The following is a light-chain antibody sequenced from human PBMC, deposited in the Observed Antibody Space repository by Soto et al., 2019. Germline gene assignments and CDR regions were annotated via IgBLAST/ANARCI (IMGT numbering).Light chain of an antibody. Sequence: ESVLTQSPASLSLSLGESAALSCRASQSVSSYLAWYQQKPGQGPRLLIYGASSRATGIPDRFSGSGSGTDFTLTISRLEPEDFAVYYCQQYGTSPRTFGQGTKVDIK. CDR1: QSVSSY. V-gene: IGKV3-20*01. CDR2: GAS. J-gene: IGKJ1*01. CDR3: QQYGTSPRT.